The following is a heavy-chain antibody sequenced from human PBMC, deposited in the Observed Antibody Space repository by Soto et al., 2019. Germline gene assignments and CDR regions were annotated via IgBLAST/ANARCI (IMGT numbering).Heavy chain of an antibody. CDR1: GGTISSWY. CDR2: IYYSGST. D-gene: IGHD1-26*01. Sequence: QVQLQESGPGLVKPSETLSLTCTVSGGTISSWYWSWIRQPPGKGLEWIGYIYYSGSTNCNPSLKSRVTISVDTSKNQFSLKLSSVTAADTAPYYCARRYGSAIDYWGQGTLVTVSS. CDR3: ARRYGSAIDY. J-gene: IGHJ4*02. V-gene: IGHV4-59*08.